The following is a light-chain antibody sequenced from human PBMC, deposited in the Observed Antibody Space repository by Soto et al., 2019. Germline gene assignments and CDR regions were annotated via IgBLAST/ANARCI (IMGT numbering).Light chain of an antibody. V-gene: IGKV3-15*01. CDR1: QSVSSN. CDR3: QQYGGSPRYT. CDR2: GAS. Sequence: EIVMTQSPATLSVSPGERATLSCRASQSVSSNLAWYQQKPGQAPRLLIYGASTRATGIPARFSGSGSGTEFTLTISNLEPEDFAVYYCQQYGGSPRYTFGQGTKVDIK. J-gene: IGKJ2*01.